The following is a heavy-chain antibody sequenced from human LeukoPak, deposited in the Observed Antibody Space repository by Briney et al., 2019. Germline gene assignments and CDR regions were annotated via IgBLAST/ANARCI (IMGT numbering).Heavy chain of an antibody. CDR2: IYTSGST. J-gene: IGHJ3*02. CDR1: GGSISSYY. V-gene: IGHV4-4*07. D-gene: IGHD3-3*01. Sequence: SETLSLTCTVSGGSISSYYWSWIRQPAGKGLEWIGRIYTSGSTNYNPSLKSRVTMSVDTSKNQFSLKLSSVTAADTAEYYCARDFPSPLYYDFWSGLDAFDIWGQGTMVTVSS. CDR3: ARDFPSPLYYDFWSGLDAFDI.